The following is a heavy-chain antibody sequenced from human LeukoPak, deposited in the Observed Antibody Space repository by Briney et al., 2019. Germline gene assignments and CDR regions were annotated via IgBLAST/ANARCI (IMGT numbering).Heavy chain of an antibody. CDR3: ARVYYYGSGSYSIYYYGMDV. D-gene: IGHD3-10*01. V-gene: IGHV1-69*13. CDR2: IIPIFGTA. CDR1: GYSFTTYA. J-gene: IGHJ6*02. Sequence: GASVKVSCKASGYSFTTYAIQWVRQAPGQGLEWMGGIIPIFGTANYAQKFQGRVTITADESTSTAYMELSSLRSEDTAVYYCARVYYYGSGSYSIYYYGMDVWGQGTTVTVSS.